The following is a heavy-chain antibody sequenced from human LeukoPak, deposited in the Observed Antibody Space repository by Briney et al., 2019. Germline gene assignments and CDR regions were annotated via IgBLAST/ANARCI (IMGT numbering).Heavy chain of an antibody. CDR3: ARGDMVRGVAFDP. V-gene: IGHV4-31*03. D-gene: IGHD3-10*01. Sequence: SETLSLTCTVSGGSISSGGYYWSWIRQHPGKGLEWIGYIYYSGSTYYNPSLKSRVTISVDTSKNQLSLKLSSVTAADTAVYYCARGDMVRGVAFDPWGQGTLVTVSS. CDR2: IYYSGST. CDR1: GGSISSGGYY. J-gene: IGHJ5*02.